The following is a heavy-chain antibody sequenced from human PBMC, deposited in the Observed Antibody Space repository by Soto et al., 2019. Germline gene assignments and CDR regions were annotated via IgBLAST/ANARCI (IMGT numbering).Heavy chain of an antibody. J-gene: IGHJ3*02. D-gene: IGHD2-15*01. CDR1: GFTFSDYY. V-gene: IGHV3-11*06. CDR2: ISSSSSYT. Sequence: GGSLRLSCAASGFTFSDYYMSWIRQAPGKGLEWVSYISSSSSYTNYEDSGKGRFTISRDNAKNSLYLQMNSLRAEDTAVYYCARPHRGVVVVAATYAFDIWGQGTMVTVSS. CDR3: ARPHRGVVVVAATYAFDI.